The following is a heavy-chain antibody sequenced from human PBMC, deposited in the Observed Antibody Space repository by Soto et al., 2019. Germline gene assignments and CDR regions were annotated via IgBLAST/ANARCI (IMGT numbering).Heavy chain of an antibody. D-gene: IGHD4-17*01. CDR1: GGSISSGGYY. CDR3: ARDGGHYVDYRNAFDI. CDR2: IYYSGST. J-gene: IGHJ3*02. Sequence: QVQLQESGPGLVKPSQTLSLTCTVSGGSISSGGYYWSWIRQHPVKGLEWIGYIYYSGSTYYNPSLKSRVTISVDTSKNQFSLKLSSVTAADTAVYYCARDGGHYVDYRNAFDIWGQGTMVTVSS. V-gene: IGHV4-31*03.